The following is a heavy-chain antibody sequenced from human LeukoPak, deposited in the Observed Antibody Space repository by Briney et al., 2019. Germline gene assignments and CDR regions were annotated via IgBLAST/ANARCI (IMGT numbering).Heavy chain of an antibody. D-gene: IGHD6-13*01. Sequence: GGSLRLSCAASGFTFSSYSMNWVRQAPGKGLEWVSSISSSSSYIYYADSVKGRFTISRDNAKNSLYLQMNSLRAEDTAVYYCARASIAAAGVDYGGQGTLVTVSS. CDR3: ARASIAAAGVDY. CDR2: ISSSSSYI. J-gene: IGHJ4*02. CDR1: GFTFSSYS. V-gene: IGHV3-21*01.